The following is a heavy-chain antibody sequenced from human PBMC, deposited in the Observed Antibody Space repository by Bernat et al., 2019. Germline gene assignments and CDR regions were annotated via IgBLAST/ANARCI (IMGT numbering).Heavy chain of an antibody. CDR2: IRGGGGDT. CDR1: GFSFRDYA. Sequence: EVQVLESGGGLVQPGGSLRLSCAASGFSFRDYAMSWVRQAPGKGLEWVSSIRGGGGDTYYANSVKGRFTISRDNSKNTLYLQMSGLGAEDTAVYYCAKGNYDILTGYYSYYYYALDVWAKGPRSPSP. V-gene: IGHV3-23*01. J-gene: IGHJ6*02. D-gene: IGHD3-9*01. CDR3: AKGNYDILTGYYSYYYYALDV.